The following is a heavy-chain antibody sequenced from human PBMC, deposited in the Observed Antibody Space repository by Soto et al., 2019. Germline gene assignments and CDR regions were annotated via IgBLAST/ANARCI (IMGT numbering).Heavy chain of an antibody. CDR1: GFTFSSSA. J-gene: IGHJ6*02. CDR3: AEGPWVFGVVLSYSICCGLDV. D-gene: IGHD3-3*01. CDR2: ISASGGST. Sequence: GGSLRLSCAASGFTFSSSATSWVRQAPGKGLEWVSSISASGGSTYYADSVKGRFTISRDNSKNTLYLQMNSLRAEDTAVYHCAEGPWVFGVVLSYSICCGLDVWGHGTPVTVSS. V-gene: IGHV3-23*01.